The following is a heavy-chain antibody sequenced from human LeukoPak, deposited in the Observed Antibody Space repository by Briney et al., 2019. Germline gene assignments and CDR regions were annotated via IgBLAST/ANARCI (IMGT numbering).Heavy chain of an antibody. J-gene: IGHJ3*02. CDR1: GFTFSSYW. D-gene: IGHD2-15*01. CDR2: IKQDGSEK. Sequence: GGSLRLSCAASGFTFSSYWMSWVRQAPGKGLEWVANIKQDGSEKYYVDSVKGRFTISRDNAKNSLYLQMNSLRAEDTAVYYCARESQYCSGGSCYSGAFDIWDQGTMVTVSS. V-gene: IGHV3-7*01. CDR3: ARESQYCSGGSCYSGAFDI.